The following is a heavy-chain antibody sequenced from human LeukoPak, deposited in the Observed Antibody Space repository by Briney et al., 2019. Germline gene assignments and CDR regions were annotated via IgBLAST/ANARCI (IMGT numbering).Heavy chain of an antibody. CDR1: GFTFSSYG. CDR2: IWYDGSNK. D-gene: IGHD6-19*01. J-gene: IGHJ6*02. CDR3: ARDGVMAGTRSGMDV. V-gene: IGHV3-33*01. Sequence: GGSLRLSCAASGFTFSSYGMHWVRQAPGKGLEWVAVIWYDGSNKYYADSVKGRFTISRDNSKNTLYLQMNSLRAEDTAVYYCARDGVMAGTRSGMDVWGQGTTVTVSS.